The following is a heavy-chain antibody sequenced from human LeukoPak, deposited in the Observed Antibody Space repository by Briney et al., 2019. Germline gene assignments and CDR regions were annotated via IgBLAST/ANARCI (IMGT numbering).Heavy chain of an antibody. CDR1: GYTLTELS. Sequence: ASVKVSCKVSGYTLTELSMHWVRQAPGKGLEWMGGFDPEDGGTIYAQKFQGRVTMTEDTSTDTAYMELSSLRSEDTAVYYCATAITMVRGVIIKGDNWFDPWGQGTLVTVSS. CDR3: ATAITMVRGVIIKGDNWFDP. CDR2: FDPEDGGT. J-gene: IGHJ5*02. D-gene: IGHD3-10*01. V-gene: IGHV1-24*01.